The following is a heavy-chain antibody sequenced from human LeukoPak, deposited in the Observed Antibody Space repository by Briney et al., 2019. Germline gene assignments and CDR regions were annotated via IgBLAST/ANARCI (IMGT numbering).Heavy chain of an antibody. CDR2: IIPIFGTA. Sequence: ASAKVSCKASGGTFSSYAISWVRQAPGQGLEWMGGIIPIFGTANYAQKFQGRVTITADESTSTAYMELSSLRSEDTAVYYCARGRGVATIVVLNPPVYWGQGTLVTVSS. CDR1: GGTFSSYA. V-gene: IGHV1-69*13. CDR3: ARGRGVATIVVLNPPVY. J-gene: IGHJ4*02. D-gene: IGHD5-12*01.